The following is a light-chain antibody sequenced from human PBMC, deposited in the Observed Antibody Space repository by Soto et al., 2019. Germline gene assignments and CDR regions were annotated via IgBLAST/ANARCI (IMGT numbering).Light chain of an antibody. Sequence: QSALTQPASVSGSPGQSITISCTGTSSDVGGYNYVSWYQQHPGKAPKLMIYDVSNRPSGVSNRFSGSKFGNTASLTISGLQAEDEADYYCSSYTSSSTPYVVFGGGTKLTVL. V-gene: IGLV2-14*01. CDR3: SSYTSSSTPYVV. CDR1: SSDVGGYNY. J-gene: IGLJ2*01. CDR2: DVS.